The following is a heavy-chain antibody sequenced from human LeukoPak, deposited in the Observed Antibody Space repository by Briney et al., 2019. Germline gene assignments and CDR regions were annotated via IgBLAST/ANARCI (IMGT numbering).Heavy chain of an antibody. CDR2: IFHSGST. Sequence: SATLSLTWTITGGSIRSNSYGWGRIRQPQGKGLAWIGTIFHSGSTDYNPSLKSRVTISLDTSKNQFSLNLTSATAADTAMYFCAGVRTAGTGPDCWGQGTLVTVSS. D-gene: IGHD6-13*01. J-gene: IGHJ4*02. CDR3: AGVRTAGTGPDC. CDR1: GGSIRSNSYG. V-gene: IGHV4-39*07.